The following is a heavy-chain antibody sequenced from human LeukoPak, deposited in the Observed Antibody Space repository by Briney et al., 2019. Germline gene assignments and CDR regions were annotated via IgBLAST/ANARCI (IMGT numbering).Heavy chain of an antibody. V-gene: IGHV3-21*01. Sequence: KSGGSLRLSCAASGFTFSSYEMNWVRQAPGKGLEWLSAISGSGDYTYYADSVKGRFTISRDNAKNSLYLQMNSLRAEDTAVYYCVRGRERVAATNNWFDPWGQGTLVTVSS. CDR3: VRGRERVAATNNWFDP. CDR2: ISGSGDYT. D-gene: IGHD2-15*01. CDR1: GFTFSSYE. J-gene: IGHJ5*02.